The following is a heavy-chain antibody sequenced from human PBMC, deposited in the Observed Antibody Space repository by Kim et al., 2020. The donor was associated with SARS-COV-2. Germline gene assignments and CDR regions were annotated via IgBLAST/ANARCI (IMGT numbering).Heavy chain of an antibody. D-gene: IGHD3-3*01. CDR1: GGSISSGDYY. Sequence: SETLSLTCAVSGGSISSGDYYWSWIRQRPGKGLEWIGYIYYSGSTYYNPSLKSRVIIALDTSKNEFSLKLSSVTAADTAVYFCAREALRDRTLGVVRRPTPESRTYYFDYWGQGTLVTVSS. V-gene: IGHV4-31*11. J-gene: IGHJ4*02. CDR2: IYYSGST. CDR3: AREALRDRTLGVVRRPTPESRTYYFDY.